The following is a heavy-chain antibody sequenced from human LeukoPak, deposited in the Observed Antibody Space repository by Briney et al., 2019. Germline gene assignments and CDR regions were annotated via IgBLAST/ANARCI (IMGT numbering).Heavy chain of an antibody. CDR2: INHSGST. V-gene: IGHV4-34*01. CDR3: ARGRSLYSSKSPGLDY. CDR1: GGSFSAYY. Sequence: SETLSLTCVVYGGSFSAYYWIWIRQPPGKGLEWIGEINHSGSTNNNPSLTSRVTISVDTSKNQFSLQLSSVTAADTAVYYCARGRSLYSSKSPGLDYWGQGTPVTVSS. D-gene: IGHD6-13*01. J-gene: IGHJ4*02.